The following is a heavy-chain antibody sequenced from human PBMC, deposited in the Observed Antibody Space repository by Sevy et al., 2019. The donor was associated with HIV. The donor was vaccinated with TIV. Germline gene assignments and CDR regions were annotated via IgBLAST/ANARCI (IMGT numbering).Heavy chain of an antibody. CDR2: ISSSSSTI. CDR1: GFTFSSYS. Sequence: GGSLRLSCAASGFTFSSYSMNWVRQAPGKGLEWVSYISSSSSTIYYADSVKGRFTISRDNAKNSLYLQMNSLRDEDTAVYYCARDVYSSGWPPALDYWGQGTLVTVPQ. D-gene: IGHD6-19*01. CDR3: ARDVYSSGWPPALDY. J-gene: IGHJ4*02. V-gene: IGHV3-48*02.